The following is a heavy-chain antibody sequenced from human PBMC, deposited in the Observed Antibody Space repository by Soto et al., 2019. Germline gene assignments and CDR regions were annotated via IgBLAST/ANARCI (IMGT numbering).Heavy chain of an antibody. CDR1: GFTFSSYS. V-gene: IGHV3-48*02. Sequence: EVHLVESGGGLVQPGGSLRLSCAASGFTFSSYSMNWVRQAPGKGLEWISHISSSSSNIYYADSVKGRFTISRDNAKNSLYLQMNSLRDEDTAVYYCARGTAAATYYFDHWGQGTLVTVSS. D-gene: IGHD6-13*01. CDR3: ARGTAAATYYFDH. CDR2: ISSSSSNI. J-gene: IGHJ4*02.